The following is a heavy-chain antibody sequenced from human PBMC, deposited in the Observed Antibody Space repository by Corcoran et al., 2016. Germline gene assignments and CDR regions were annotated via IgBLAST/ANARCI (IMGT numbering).Heavy chain of an antibody. Sequence: QLQLQESGPGLVKPSETLSLTCTVSGGSISSSSYYWGWIRQPPGKGLEWIGSIYYSGSTYSNPSLKSRVTISVDTSKNQFSLKLSSVTPADTAVYYCARTPYYYGSGSYPHFDYGGQGTLVTVSS. CDR2: IYYSGST. D-gene: IGHD3-10*01. CDR1: GGSISSSSYY. J-gene: IGHJ4*02. CDR3: ARTPYYYGSGSYPHFDY. V-gene: IGHV4-39*01.